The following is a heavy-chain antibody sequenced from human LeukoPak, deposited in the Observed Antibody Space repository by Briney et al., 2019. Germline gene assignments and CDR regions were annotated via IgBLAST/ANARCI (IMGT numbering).Heavy chain of an antibody. J-gene: IGHJ4*02. V-gene: IGHV1-18*01. Sequence: ASVRVSCKASGYTFSSYGITWVRQAPGQGLEWMGWISAYNGNTNYAQKIQDRVTMTTDTYTSTAYMELRRLRADDTAAYYCAREEYVWGSYRDVDYWGQGTLVTVSS. CDR1: GYTFSSYG. CDR2: ISAYNGNT. D-gene: IGHD3-16*02. CDR3: AREEYVWGSYRDVDY.